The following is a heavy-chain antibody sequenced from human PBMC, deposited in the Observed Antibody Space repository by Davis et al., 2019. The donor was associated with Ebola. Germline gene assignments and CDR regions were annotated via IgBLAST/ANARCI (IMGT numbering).Heavy chain of an antibody. D-gene: IGHD6-13*01. CDR2: IIPILGIA. J-gene: IGHJ4*02. V-gene: IGHV1-69*04. CDR1: GGTFSSYA. CDR3: ARVVNGAAAGFVFDY. Sequence: SVKVSCKASGGTFSSYAISWVRQAPGQGLEWMGRIIPILGIANYAQKFQGRVTITADKSTSTAYMELSSLRSEDTAVYYCARVVNGAAAGFVFDYWGQGTLVTVSS.